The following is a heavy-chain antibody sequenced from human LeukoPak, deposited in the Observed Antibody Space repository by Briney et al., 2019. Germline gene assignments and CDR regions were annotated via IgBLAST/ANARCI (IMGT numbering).Heavy chain of an antibody. CDR3: AKDATYYYDY. Sequence: GGSLRLSCAASGFTFSSYAMSWVRQAPGKGLEWVSAISSSGGSTYYADSVKGRFTISRGNSKDTLYLQMNSLRAEDTAVYYCAKDATYYYDYWGQGTLVTVSS. CDR2: ISSSGGST. V-gene: IGHV3-23*01. J-gene: IGHJ4*02. CDR1: GFTFSSYA.